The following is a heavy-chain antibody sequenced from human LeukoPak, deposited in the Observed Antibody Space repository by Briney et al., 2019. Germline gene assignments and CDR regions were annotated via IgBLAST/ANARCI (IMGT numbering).Heavy chain of an antibody. D-gene: IGHD6-13*01. J-gene: IGHJ4*02. CDR1: GFTLSTYW. Sequence: GGSLRLSCAASGFTLSTYWMHWVRQGAGKGLVWVSCINSDGSRTTYAHSVKGRFTISRDNAKNTLYLQMNTLRVEDTGVYYCARGSWSAADTNIDYWGQGTLVTVSS. CDR3: ARGSWSAADTNIDY. V-gene: IGHV3-74*01. CDR2: INSDGSRT.